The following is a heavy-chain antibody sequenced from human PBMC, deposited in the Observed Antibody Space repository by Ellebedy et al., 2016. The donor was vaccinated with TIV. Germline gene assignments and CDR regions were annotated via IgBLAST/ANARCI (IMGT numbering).Heavy chain of an antibody. CDR2: FGGRSTTT. D-gene: IGHD3-3*02. J-gene: IGHJ3*02. CDR3: AKISPTHRGAFDI. Sequence: GGSLRLXCEASGFTFSSYAMSCLRPAPGKGLEWVSVFGGRSTTTYYADSVKGRFTISRDNSKNTLFLQMNSLRGDDTARYYCAKISPTHRGAFDIWGQGTMVTVSS. V-gene: IGHV3-23*01. CDR1: GFTFSSYA.